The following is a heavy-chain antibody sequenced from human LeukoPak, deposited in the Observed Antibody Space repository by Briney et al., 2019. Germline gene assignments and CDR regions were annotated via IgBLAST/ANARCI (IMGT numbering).Heavy chain of an antibody. CDR2: ISSSSSYI. D-gene: IGHD3-22*01. CDR1: GFTFSSYS. V-gene: IGHV3-21*01. Sequence: PGGSLRLSCAASGFTFSSYSMNWVRQAPGKGLEWVSSISSSSSYIYYADSVKGRFTISRDNAKDSLYLQMNSLRAEDTAVYYCARAYTYYYDSSGYPDYWGQGTLVTVSS. J-gene: IGHJ4*02. CDR3: ARAYTYYYDSSGYPDY.